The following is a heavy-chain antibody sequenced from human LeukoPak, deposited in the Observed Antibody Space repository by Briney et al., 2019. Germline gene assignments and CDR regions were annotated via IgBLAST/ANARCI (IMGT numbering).Heavy chain of an antibody. CDR3: ARAVAGAGWFDP. Sequence: GGSLRLSCAASGFTFSSYGMHWVRQVTGKGLEWVSAIGTADDTYYAGSVKGRFTISRENAKNSLYLQMSSLRAGDTAVYYCARAVAGAGWFDPWGQGALVTVSS. D-gene: IGHD6-19*01. V-gene: IGHV3-13*01. CDR2: IGTADDT. CDR1: GFTFSSYG. J-gene: IGHJ5*02.